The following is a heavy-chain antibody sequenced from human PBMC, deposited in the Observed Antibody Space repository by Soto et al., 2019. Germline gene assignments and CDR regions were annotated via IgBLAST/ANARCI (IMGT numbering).Heavy chain of an antibody. CDR2: IYYSGST. J-gene: IGHJ6*03. Sequence: TSETLSLTCTVSGGSISSYYWSWIRQPPGKGLEWIGYIYYSGSTNYNPSLKSRVTISVDTSKNQFSLKLSSVTAADTAVYYCARRGGDEYCSSTSCYGYYYYYYMDVWGKGTTVTVSS. CDR3: ARRGGDEYCSSTSCYGYYYYYYMDV. D-gene: IGHD2-2*01. V-gene: IGHV4-59*08. CDR1: GGSISSYY.